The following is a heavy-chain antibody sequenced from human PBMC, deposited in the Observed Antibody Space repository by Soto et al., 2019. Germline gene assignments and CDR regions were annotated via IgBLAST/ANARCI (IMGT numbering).Heavy chain of an antibody. V-gene: IGHV3-23*01. J-gene: IGHJ4*02. Sequence: VGSLRLSCAASGFTFSSYAMSWVRQAPGKGLEWVSAISGSGGSTYYADSVKGRFTISRDNSKNTLYLQMNSLRAEDTAVYYCAKDLEYYYDSSGYWSFVYWGQGPLGTGS. CDR3: AKDLEYYYDSSGYWSFVY. D-gene: IGHD3-22*01. CDR2: ISGSGGST. CDR1: GFTFSSYA.